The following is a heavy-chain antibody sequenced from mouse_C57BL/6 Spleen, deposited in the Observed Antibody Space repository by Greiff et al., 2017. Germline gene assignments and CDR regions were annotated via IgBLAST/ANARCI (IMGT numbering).Heavy chain of an antibody. D-gene: IGHD2-1*01. CDR3: ARSRNGNSYYFHN. CDR1: GYTFTSYW. V-gene: IGHV1-59*01. CDR2: IDPSDSYT. Sequence: QVQLQQPGAELVRPGTSVQLSCKASGYTFTSYWMHWVKQRPGQGLEWIGVIDPSDSYTNYNQKFKGKATLTVDTSSSTAYMQLSSLTSEDSAVYYCARSRNGNSYYFHNWRQGDTLTVS. J-gene: IGHJ2*01.